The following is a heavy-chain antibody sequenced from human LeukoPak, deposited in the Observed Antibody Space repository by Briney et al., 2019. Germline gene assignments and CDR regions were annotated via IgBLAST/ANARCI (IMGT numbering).Heavy chain of an antibody. D-gene: IGHD3/OR15-3a*01. CDR3: ARDAGRGQNYYYYYMDV. CDR2: DYYTGST. CDR1: GASISGSSYF. J-gene: IGHJ6*03. V-gene: IGHV4-39*07. Sequence: SETLSLTCAVSGASISGSSYFWGFIRQPPGKGLEWIGSDYYTGSTEYTPSLKSRVTMSVDTSKNQFSLKLSSVTAADTAVYYCARDAGRGQNYYYYYMDVWGRGTTVTVSS.